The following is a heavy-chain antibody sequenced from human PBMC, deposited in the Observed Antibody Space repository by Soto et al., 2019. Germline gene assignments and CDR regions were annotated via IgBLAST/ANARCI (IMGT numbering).Heavy chain of an antibody. J-gene: IGHJ3*02. CDR2: ISYDGSNK. CDR1: GFTFSSYA. D-gene: IGHD1-26*01. Sequence: QVQLVESGGGVVQPGRSLRLSCAASGFTFSSYAMHWVRQAPGKGLEWVAVISYDGSNKYYADSVKGRFTISRDNSKNTLYLQMNSLRAEDTAVYYCARDGSGSYYGYDDFDIWGQGTMVTVSS. V-gene: IGHV3-30-3*01. CDR3: ARDGSGSYYGYDDFDI.